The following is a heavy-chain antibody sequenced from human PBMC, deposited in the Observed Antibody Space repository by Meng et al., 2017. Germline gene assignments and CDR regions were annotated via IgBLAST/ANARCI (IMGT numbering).Heavy chain of an antibody. CDR3: AHIPYSSSWYEYFQH. CDR2: IYWNDDK. CDR1: GFSLSTSGVG. D-gene: IGHD6-13*01. J-gene: IGHJ1*01. V-gene: IGHV2-5*01. Sequence: ITLKESCPTLVKPTQTLKLTCTFSGFSLSTSGVGVGWIRQPPGKALEWLALIYWNDDKRYSPSLKSRLTITKDTSKNQVVLTMTNMDPVDTATYYCAHIPYSSSWYEYFQHWGQGTLVTVSS.